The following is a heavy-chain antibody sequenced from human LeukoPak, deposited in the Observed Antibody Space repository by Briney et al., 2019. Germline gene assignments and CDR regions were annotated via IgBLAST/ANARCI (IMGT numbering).Heavy chain of an antibody. CDR3: ARIGDGSSWSANWFDP. J-gene: IGHJ5*02. V-gene: IGHV4-31*03. CDR2: IYYSGST. CDR1: GGSISSGGYY. Sequence: SQTLSLTCTVSGGSISSGGYYWNWIRQHPGTGLEWIGYIYYSGSTYYNPSLKSRVTISVDTSKNQFSLKLASVTAADTAVYYCARIGDGSSWSANWFDPWGQGTLVTVSS. D-gene: IGHD6-13*01.